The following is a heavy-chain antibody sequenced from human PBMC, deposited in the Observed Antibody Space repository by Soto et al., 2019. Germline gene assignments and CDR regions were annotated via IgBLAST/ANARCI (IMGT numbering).Heavy chain of an antibody. D-gene: IGHD3-10*01. CDR2: INHSGST. Sequence: KPSETLSLTFAVYGGSFSGYYWSWIRQPPGKGLEWIGEINHSGSTNYNPSLKSRVTISVDTSKNQFSLKLSSVTAADTAVYYCARGSVDLLWFGESHYYYYGMDVWGQGTTVTVSS. CDR3: ARGSVDLLWFGESHYYYYGMDV. V-gene: IGHV4-34*01. J-gene: IGHJ6*02. CDR1: GGSFSGYY.